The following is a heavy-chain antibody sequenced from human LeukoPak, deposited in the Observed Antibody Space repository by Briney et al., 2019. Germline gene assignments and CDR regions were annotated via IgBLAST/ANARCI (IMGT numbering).Heavy chain of an antibody. CDR2: IIPILGIA. CDR1: GYTFSSYA. V-gene: IGHV1-69*04. J-gene: IGHJ4*02. D-gene: IGHD3-22*01. CDR3: ARENYYDSSGYYHAAFDY. Sequence: SVKVSCKASGYTFSSYAISWVRQAPGQGLEWMGRIIPILGIANYAQKFQGRVTITADKSTSTAYMELSSLRSEDTAVYYCARENYYDSSGYYHAAFDYWGQGTLVTVSS.